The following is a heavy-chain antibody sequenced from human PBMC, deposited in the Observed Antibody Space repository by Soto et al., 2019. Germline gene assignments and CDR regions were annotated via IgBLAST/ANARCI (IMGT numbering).Heavy chain of an antibody. CDR3: AHAGDYDLLSFDH. CDR1: GFSLTTTSMG. V-gene: IGHV2-5*02. D-gene: IGHD4-17*01. CDR2: IYWDDDQ. Sequence: QITLKESGPPLVRPAQPPTLTCAFSGFSLTTTSMGVAWIRQPPGKALEWLALIYWDDDQRYSPSLKDRLTISKDTSRSRVVLTISNMNPEDTGTYFCAHAGDYDLLSFDHWGPGTLVTVSS. J-gene: IGHJ4*02.